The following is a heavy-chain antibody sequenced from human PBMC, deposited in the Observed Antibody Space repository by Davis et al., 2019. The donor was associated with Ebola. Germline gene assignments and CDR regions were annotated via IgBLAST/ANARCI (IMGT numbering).Heavy chain of an antibody. CDR2: LSGNGRST. D-gene: IGHD1-26*01. Sequence: PGGSLRLSCAASGFTFSNYVMSWVRQAPGQGLEWVSSLSGNGRSTYYADSVKGRFTISRDNSKDMGYLQIISLRAEDTAVYYCAKVRSNAPYYYYMDDGGKGTTLTVSS. J-gene: IGHJ6*03. V-gene: IGHV3-23*01. CDR3: AKVRSNAPYYYYMDD. CDR1: GFTFSNYV.